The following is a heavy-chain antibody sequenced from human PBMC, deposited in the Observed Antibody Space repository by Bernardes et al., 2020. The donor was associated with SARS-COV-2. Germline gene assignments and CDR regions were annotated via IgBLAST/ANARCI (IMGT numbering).Heavy chain of an antibody. D-gene: IGHD1-26*01. CDR1: GFTFSNYA. V-gene: IGHV3-23*01. CDR2: VSGSGGST. Sequence: GGSLRRSCAASGFTFSNYAMSWVRQAPGKGLEWVAGVSGSGGSTYYADSVKGRFTISRDNSQNSLFLQLNSLRVEDAAVYYCTKCVVGYYAVDVWGQGTTVTVSS. CDR3: TKCVVGYYAVDV. J-gene: IGHJ6*02.